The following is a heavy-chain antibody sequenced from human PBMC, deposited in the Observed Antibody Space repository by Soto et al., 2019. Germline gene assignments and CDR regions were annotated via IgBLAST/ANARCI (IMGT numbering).Heavy chain of an antibody. Sequence: GASVKVSCKASGGTFSSYAISWVRQAPGQGLEWMGGIIPIFGTANYAQKFQGRVTITADESTSTVYMELSSLRSEDTAMYFCARSRYTGTYSGRFLDYWGQGSLVTVSS. V-gene: IGHV1-69*13. CDR1: GGTFSSYA. D-gene: IGHD1-26*01. CDR3: ARSRYTGTYSGRFLDY. CDR2: IIPIFGTA. J-gene: IGHJ4*02.